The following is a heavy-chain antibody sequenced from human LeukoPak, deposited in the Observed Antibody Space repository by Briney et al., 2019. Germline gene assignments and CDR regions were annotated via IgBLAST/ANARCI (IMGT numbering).Heavy chain of an antibody. D-gene: IGHD2-2*01. CDR3: ARVAGYCSSTSCSPKDY. J-gene: IGHJ4*02. CDR2: INPSGGST. Sequence: ASVKVSCKASGYTSTSYYMHWVRQAPGQGLEWMGIINPSGGSTSYAQKFQGRVTMTRDTSTSTVYMELSSLRSEDTAVYYCARVAGYCSSTSCSPKDYWGQGTLVTVSS. V-gene: IGHV1-46*01. CDR1: GYTSTSYY.